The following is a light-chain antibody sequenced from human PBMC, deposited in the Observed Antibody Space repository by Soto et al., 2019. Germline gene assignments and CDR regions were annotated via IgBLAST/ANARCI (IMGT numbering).Light chain of an antibody. CDR1: QSIGKH. J-gene: IGKJ1*01. V-gene: IGKV1-39*01. CDR3: QQSNIPPPP. CDR2: AAS. Sequence: DIQMTQSPSSLSASVGDRVTITCRASQSIGKHLNWYQQKPGKAPKFLIYAASTLQSGVPSRFSGSGSGSDFTLTISSLQPEDCATYYCQQSNIPPPPFGQGTKVDIK.